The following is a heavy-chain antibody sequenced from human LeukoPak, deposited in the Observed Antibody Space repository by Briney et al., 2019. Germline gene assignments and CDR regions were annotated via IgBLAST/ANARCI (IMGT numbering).Heavy chain of an antibody. D-gene: IGHD3-10*01. Sequence: SETLSLTCAVYGGSFRGYYWTWIRQPPGKGLEWIGEINHSGSTKYNPSLKSRVTISVDTSKNQFSLKLSSVTAADTAVYYCARRVGRWFGERAYYYNYMDVWGKGTTVTISS. V-gene: IGHV4-34*01. J-gene: IGHJ6*03. CDR1: GGSFRGYY. CDR2: INHSGST. CDR3: ARRVGRWFGERAYYYNYMDV.